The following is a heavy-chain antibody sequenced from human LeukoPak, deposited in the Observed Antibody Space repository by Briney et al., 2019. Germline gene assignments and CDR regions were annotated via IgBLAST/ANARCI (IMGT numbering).Heavy chain of an antibody. CDR2: IYYSGST. J-gene: IGHJ6*03. CDR3: ARELITMVRGVIIRYYYYYYMDV. Sequence: PSETLSLTCTVSGGSISSSSHYWGWIRQPPGKGLEWIGSIYYSGSTYYNPSLKSRVTISVDTSKNQFSLKLSSVTAADTAVYYCARELITMVRGVIIRYYYYYYMDVWGKGTTVTVSS. D-gene: IGHD3-10*01. CDR1: GGSISSSSHY. V-gene: IGHV4-39*07.